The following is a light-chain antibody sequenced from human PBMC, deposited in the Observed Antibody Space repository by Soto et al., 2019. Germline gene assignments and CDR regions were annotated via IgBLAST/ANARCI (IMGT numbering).Light chain of an antibody. CDR3: QSYDRSLRGYV. V-gene: IGLV1-40*01. J-gene: IGLJ1*01. CDR1: SSKIGAGYD. Sequence: QSVVTQPPSVSGAPGRRVTISCTGTSSKIGAGYDVHWYQHLPGTAPKLLIYGNTIRPSGVPDRFSGSKSGTSASLAITGLQAEDEADYYCQSYDRSLRGYVFGTGTKLTVL. CDR2: GNT.